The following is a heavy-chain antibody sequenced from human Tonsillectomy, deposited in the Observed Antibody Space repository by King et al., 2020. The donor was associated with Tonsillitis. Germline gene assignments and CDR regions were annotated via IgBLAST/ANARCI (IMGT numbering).Heavy chain of an antibody. CDR1: GYTFTGHY. V-gene: IGHV1-2*02. CDR3: AKEWSVSTPGYFDY. D-gene: IGHD3-3*01. CDR2: INPNSGAT. J-gene: IGHJ4*02. Sequence: QLVQSGAEVKKPGASVRVSCKASGYTFTGHYIHWVRQTPGQGLEWMGWINPNSGATNNAHKFQGRVTLTRDTSINTAYMELTRLKSDDTALYYCAKEWSVSTPGYFDYWGQGTLVTVSS.